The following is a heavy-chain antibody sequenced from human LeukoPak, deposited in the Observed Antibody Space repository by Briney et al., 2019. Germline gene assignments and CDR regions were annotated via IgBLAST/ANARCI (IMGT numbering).Heavy chain of an antibody. CDR2: LHRGGTT. J-gene: IGHJ4*02. CDR3: AKDGVVPAAPYYFDY. D-gene: IGHD2-2*01. V-gene: IGHV3-53*01. Sequence: GGSLRLSCAASGLTVSGNYMTWVRQPPGKGLEWVSILHRGGTTSYAGSVKGRFTISRDNSKNTLYLQMNSLRAEDTAVYYCAKDGVVPAAPYYFDYWGQGTLVTVSS. CDR1: GLTVSGNY.